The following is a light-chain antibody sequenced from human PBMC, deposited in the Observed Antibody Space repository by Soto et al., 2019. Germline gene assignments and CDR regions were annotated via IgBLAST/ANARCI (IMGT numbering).Light chain of an antibody. CDR2: GNS. CDR1: SSNIGAGYD. V-gene: IGLV1-40*01. CDR3: QSYDSSLSAYV. Sequence: QSLLAQSRSFSGPPGQKGTISCTGRSSNIGAGYDLHWYQQLPGTAPKLLLYGNSNRPSGVPDRFSGSKSGTSASLAITGLQAEDEADYYCQSYDSSLSAYVFGTGTKVTVL. J-gene: IGLJ1*01.